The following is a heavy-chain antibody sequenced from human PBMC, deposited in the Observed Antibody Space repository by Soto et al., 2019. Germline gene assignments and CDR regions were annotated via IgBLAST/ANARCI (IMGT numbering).Heavy chain of an antibody. CDR1: GFTFSTHA. V-gene: IGHV3-23*01. D-gene: IGHD6-13*01. Sequence: LRLSCAASGFTFSTHAMTWVRQAPGKGLEWVSSIDGSGQTTYYADSVKGRFTISRDNSKNTLYLQVNSLRAEDTATYFCAKGNTWYNFTYWGQGTLVTVSS. CDR2: IDGSGQTT. J-gene: IGHJ4*02. CDR3: AKGNTWYNFTY.